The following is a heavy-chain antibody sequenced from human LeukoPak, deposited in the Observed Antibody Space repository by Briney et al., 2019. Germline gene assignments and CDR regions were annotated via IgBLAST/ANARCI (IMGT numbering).Heavy chain of an antibody. D-gene: IGHD3-10*01. J-gene: IGHJ3*01. CDR3: TKLWLGAFDD. CDR2: SKSKGDGGTT. CDR1: GFTFSTTW. Sequence: GGSLRLSCAASGFTFSTTWMTWVRQAPGKGQERVGRSKSKGDGGTTDYAARVKGRFTISRDDAKNTLYLQMNSLKIEDTAVYYCTKLWLGAFDDWGQGTMVTVSS. V-gene: IGHV3-15*01.